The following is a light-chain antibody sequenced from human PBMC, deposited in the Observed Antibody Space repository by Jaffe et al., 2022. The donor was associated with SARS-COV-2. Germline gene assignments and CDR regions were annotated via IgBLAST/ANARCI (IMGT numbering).Light chain of an antibody. Sequence: DIVMTQSPLSLPVSPGEPASISCRSSQRLRHGLGNNSLHWYLQKPGQSPQLLIFLVSHRASGVPDRFSGSGSGTDFTLKINRVEAEDVGVYYCMQALQSPYTFGQGTKLEIK. CDR3: MQALQSPYT. CDR1: QRLRHGLGNNS. CDR2: LVS. J-gene: IGKJ2*01. V-gene: IGKV2-28*01.